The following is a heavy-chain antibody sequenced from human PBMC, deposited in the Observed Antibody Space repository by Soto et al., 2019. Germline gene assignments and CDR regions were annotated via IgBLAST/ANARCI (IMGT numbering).Heavy chain of an antibody. CDR2: IFSNNER. D-gene: IGHD3-10*01. Sequence: QVTLKESGPVLVQATETLTLTCRISGFSLTTGRMGVSWIRQPPGKALEWLAHIFSNNERSYTTSLQHRLSISADKSKRQVVLTIADVGPVDAATYFCARLVADSSWCYYGLAVWGQGASVTVS. CDR3: ARLVADSSWCYYGLAV. J-gene: IGHJ6*02. V-gene: IGHV2-26*03. CDR1: GFSLTTGRMG.